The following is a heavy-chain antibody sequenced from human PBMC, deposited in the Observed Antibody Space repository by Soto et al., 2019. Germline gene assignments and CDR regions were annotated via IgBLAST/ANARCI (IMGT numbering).Heavy chain of an antibody. CDR2: ISYDGSNK. J-gene: IGHJ4*02. D-gene: IGHD1-20*01. CDR3: ARAPRGDVTERYYFDY. V-gene: IGHV3-30-3*01. CDR1: GFTFRSYA. Sequence: QVQLVESGGGVVQPGRSLRLSCAASGFTFRSYAMHWVRQAPGKGLEWVALISYDGSNKYYADSVKGRFTISRDNPNNTLYLQMTSLRSEDTAVYDCARAPRGDVTERYYFDYYGQGTKVTFAA.